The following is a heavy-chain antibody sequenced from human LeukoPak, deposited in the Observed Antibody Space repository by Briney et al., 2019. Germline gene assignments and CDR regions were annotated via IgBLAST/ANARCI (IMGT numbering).Heavy chain of an antibody. CDR1: GFTFSSYA. Sequence: GGSLRLSCAASGFTFSSYAMSWVRQAPGKGLEWVSAISGSGGSTYYADSVKGRFTISRDNSKNTLYLQMNSLRAEDTAVYYCAKGDDYYDSSGYYYGFVYWGQGTLVTVSS. CDR2: ISGSGGST. D-gene: IGHD3-22*01. V-gene: IGHV3-23*01. CDR3: AKGDDYYDSSGYYYGFVY. J-gene: IGHJ4*02.